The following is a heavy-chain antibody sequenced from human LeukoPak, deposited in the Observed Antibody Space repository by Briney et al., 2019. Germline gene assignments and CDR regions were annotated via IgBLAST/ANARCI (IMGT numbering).Heavy chain of an antibody. J-gene: IGHJ4*02. Sequence: GGSLRLSCAASGFTFSSYWMIWARQAPGKGLEWVANIKQDGSEKYYVDSVKGRFTISRDNAKNVLYLQMNSLRVEDTAVYYCAAGTAADYWGLGTLVAVSS. D-gene: IGHD6-13*01. CDR2: IKQDGSEK. V-gene: IGHV3-7*03. CDR3: AAGTAADY. CDR1: GFTFSSYW.